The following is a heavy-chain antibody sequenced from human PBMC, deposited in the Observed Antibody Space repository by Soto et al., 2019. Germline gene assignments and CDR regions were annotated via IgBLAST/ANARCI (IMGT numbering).Heavy chain of an antibody. CDR2: ISYDGSNK. V-gene: IGHV3-30-3*01. D-gene: IGHD2-21*01. J-gene: IGHJ6*02. CDR3: ARGDPYYGMDV. Sequence: QVPVVESGGGVVQPGWSLRLSCAASGFTIRNYFMHWVRQAPGKGLEWVAVISYDGSNKYYADSVKGRFTISRDNSNNTLSLQMNSLRAEDTALYSCARGDPYYGMDVWGQGTTVTVSS. CDR1: GFTIRNYF.